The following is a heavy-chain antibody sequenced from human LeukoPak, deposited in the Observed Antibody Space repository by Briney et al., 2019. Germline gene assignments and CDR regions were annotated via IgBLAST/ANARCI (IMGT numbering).Heavy chain of an antibody. CDR1: GFSLSTARMG. CDR3: AHRRYSNYAYYMDV. J-gene: IGHJ6*03. CDR2: IYWDDDK. D-gene: IGHD4-11*01. Sequence: SGPTLVNPTETLTLTCTVSGFSLSTARMGVSWIRQPPGKALEWLAHIYWDDDKRYSPSLKSRLTTTKDTSKNQVVLTMTNMDPVDTATYYCAHRRYSNYAYYMDVWGKGTTVTVSS. V-gene: IGHV2-5*02.